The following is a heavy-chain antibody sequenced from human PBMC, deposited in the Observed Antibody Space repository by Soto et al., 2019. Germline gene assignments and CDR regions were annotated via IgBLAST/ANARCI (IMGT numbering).Heavy chain of an antibody. CDR3: ARSPRLYETIGYYSYYSDY. J-gene: IGHJ4*02. CDR2: IPYTGRN. D-gene: IGHD3-22*01. CDR1: GDSISSYY. Sequence: QVQLQESGPRLVKPSETLSLTCTVSGDSISSYYWSWFRQPPGKGLEWIGYIPYTGRNNYNPSLKSRVTISVDTSKNQFALELRSVTAADTAVYFCARSPRLYETIGYYSYYSDYWGQGTLVTVSS. V-gene: IGHV4-59*01.